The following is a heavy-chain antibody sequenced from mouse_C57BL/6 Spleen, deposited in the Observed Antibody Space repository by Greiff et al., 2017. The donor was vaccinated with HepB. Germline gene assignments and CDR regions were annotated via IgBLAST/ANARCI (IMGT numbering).Heavy chain of an antibody. CDR3: ARDYGSREVNY. V-gene: IGHV1-50*01. Sequence: QVQLQQPGAELVKPGASVKLSCKASGYTFTSYWMQWVNQRPGQGLEWIGEIDPSDSYTNYNQKFKGKATLTVDTSSSTAYMQLSSLTSEDSAVYYCARDYGSREVNYWGQGTTLTVSS. CDR1: GYTFTSYW. J-gene: IGHJ2*01. CDR2: IDPSDSYT. D-gene: IGHD1-1*01.